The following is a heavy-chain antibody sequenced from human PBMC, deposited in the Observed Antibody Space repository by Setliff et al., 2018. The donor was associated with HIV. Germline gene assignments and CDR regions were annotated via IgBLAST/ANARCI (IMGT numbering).Heavy chain of an antibody. CDR3: ARPLLYPYYYMDV. V-gene: IGHV4-34*01. D-gene: IGHD2-8*01. J-gene: IGHJ6*03. Sequence: SETLSLTCTVSGGSISSHYWSWIRQPPGKGLEWIGEINHSGSTNYNPSLKSRVTISVDTSKNQFSLKLSSVTAEDTAVYYCARPLLYPYYYMDVWGKGTTVTVSS. CDR2: INHSGST. CDR1: GGSISSHY.